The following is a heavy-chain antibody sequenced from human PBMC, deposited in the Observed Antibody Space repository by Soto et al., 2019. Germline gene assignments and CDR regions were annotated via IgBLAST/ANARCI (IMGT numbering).Heavy chain of an antibody. CDR3: ARQMGVLRFLEWLLTDFDY. CDR1: GGSISSSSYY. V-gene: IGHV4-39*01. Sequence: SETLSLTCTVSGGSISSSSYYWGWIRQPPGKGLEWIGSIYYSGSTYYNPSLKSRVTISVDTSKNQFSLKLSSVTAADTAVYYCARQMGVLRFLEWLLTDFDYWGQGTLVTVS. D-gene: IGHD3-3*01. CDR2: IYYSGST. J-gene: IGHJ4*02.